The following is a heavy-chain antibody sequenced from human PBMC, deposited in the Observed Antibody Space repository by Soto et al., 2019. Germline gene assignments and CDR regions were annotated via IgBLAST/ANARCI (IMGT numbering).Heavy chain of an antibody. D-gene: IGHD3-10*01. Sequence: SVKVSCKASGGTFSSYAISWVRQAPGQGLEWMGGIIPIFGTANYAQKFQGRVTITADKSTSTAYMELSSLRSEDTAVYYCARDSQLWFGELFHGYYYGMDVWGQGTTVTVSS. J-gene: IGHJ6*02. V-gene: IGHV1-69*06. CDR1: GGTFSSYA. CDR3: ARDSQLWFGELFHGYYYGMDV. CDR2: IIPIFGTA.